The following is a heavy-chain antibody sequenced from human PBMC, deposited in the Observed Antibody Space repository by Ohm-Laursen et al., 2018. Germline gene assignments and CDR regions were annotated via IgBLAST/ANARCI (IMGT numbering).Heavy chain of an antibody. V-gene: IGHV3-23*01. Sequence: GSLRLSCAASGFTFSSYAMSWVRQAPGKGLEWVSAISGSGGSTYYADSVKGRFTISRDNSKNTLYLQMNSLRAEDTAVYYCAKRLLDDGDYTIYYYYGMDVWGQGTTVTVSS. CDR2: ISGSGGST. CDR1: GFTFSSYA. CDR3: AKRLLDDGDYTIYYYYGMDV. J-gene: IGHJ6*02. D-gene: IGHD4-17*01.